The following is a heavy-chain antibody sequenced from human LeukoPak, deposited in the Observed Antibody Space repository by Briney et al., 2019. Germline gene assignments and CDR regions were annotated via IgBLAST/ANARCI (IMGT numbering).Heavy chain of an antibody. J-gene: IGHJ3*02. CDR2: IYHSGST. D-gene: IGHD3-22*01. CDR1: GGSISSGGYS. CDR3: ARASDYYDSSGYGHDAFDI. V-gene: IGHV4-30-2*01. Sequence: SSQTLSLTCAASGGSISSGGYSWSWLRQPPGKGLEWIGYIYHSGSTYYNPSLKSRVTISVDRSKNQFSLKLSSVTAADTAVYYCARASDYYDSSGYGHDAFDIWGQGTMVTVSS.